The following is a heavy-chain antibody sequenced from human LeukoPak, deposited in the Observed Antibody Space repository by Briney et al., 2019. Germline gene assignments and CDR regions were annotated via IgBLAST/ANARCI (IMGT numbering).Heavy chain of an antibody. CDR3: ARDPEYYYGSGSNTFDY. V-gene: IGHV1-69*04. CDR1: GGTFSSYA. D-gene: IGHD3-10*01. Sequence: GASVKVSCKASGGTFSSYAISWVRQAPGQGLEWMGRIIPILGIANYAQKFQGRVTITADKSTSTAYMELSSLRSEDTAVYYCARDPEYYYGSGSNTFDYWGQGTLVTVSS. J-gene: IGHJ4*02. CDR2: IIPILGIA.